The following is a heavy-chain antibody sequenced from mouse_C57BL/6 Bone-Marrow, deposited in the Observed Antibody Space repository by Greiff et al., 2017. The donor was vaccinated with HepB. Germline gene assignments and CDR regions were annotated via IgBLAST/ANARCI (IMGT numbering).Heavy chain of an antibody. CDR2: ISYDGSN. Sequence: EVQLVESGPGLVKPSQSLSLTCSVTGYSITSGYYWNWIRQFPGNKLEWMGYISYDGSNNYNPSLKNRISITRDTSKNQFFLKLNSVTTEDTATYYCAREAWLDYFDYWGQGTTLTVSS. CDR3: AREAWLDYFDY. D-gene: IGHD2-2*01. CDR1: GYSITSGYY. J-gene: IGHJ2*01. V-gene: IGHV3-6*01.